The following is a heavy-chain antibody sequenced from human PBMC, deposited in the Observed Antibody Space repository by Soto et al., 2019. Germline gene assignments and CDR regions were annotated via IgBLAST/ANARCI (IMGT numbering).Heavy chain of an antibody. Sequence: SETLSLTCTVSGRSISSYYWSWIRQPPGKGLEWIGYIYYSGSTNYNPSLKSRVTISVDTSKNQFSLKLSSVTAADTAVYYCARRYCSSTSCYRWFDPWGQGTLVTVSS. D-gene: IGHD2-2*01. CDR3: ARRYCSSTSCYRWFDP. CDR1: GRSISSYY. J-gene: IGHJ5*02. V-gene: IGHV4-59*01. CDR2: IYYSGST.